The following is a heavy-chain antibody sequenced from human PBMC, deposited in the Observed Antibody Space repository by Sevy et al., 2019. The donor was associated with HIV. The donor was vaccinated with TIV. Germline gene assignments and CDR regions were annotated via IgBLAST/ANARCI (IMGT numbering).Heavy chain of an antibody. V-gene: IGHV3-30*04. CDR3: ASHDRTQLYYYYGMDV. D-gene: IGHD1-1*01. Sequence: GGSLRLSCAASEFTFSSYAMHWVRQAPGKGLEWVAVISYDGSNKYYADSVKGRFTISRDNSKNTLYLQMNSLRAEDTAVYYCASHDRTQLYYYYGMDVWGQGTTVTVSS. CDR2: ISYDGSNK. J-gene: IGHJ6*02. CDR1: EFTFSSYA.